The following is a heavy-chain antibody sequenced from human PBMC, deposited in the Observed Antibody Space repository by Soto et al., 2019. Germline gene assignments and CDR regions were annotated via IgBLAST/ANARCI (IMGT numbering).Heavy chain of an antibody. CDR1: GYTFTGYY. CDR2: INPNSGGT. Sequence: ASVKVSCKASGYTFTGYYMHWVRQAPGQGLEWMGWINPNSGGTNYAQKFQGWVTMTRDTSISTAYMELSRLRSDDTAVYYCARGRVGIAAENGFDPWGQGTLVTVSS. V-gene: IGHV1-2*04. J-gene: IGHJ5*02. CDR3: ARGRVGIAAENGFDP. D-gene: IGHD6-13*01.